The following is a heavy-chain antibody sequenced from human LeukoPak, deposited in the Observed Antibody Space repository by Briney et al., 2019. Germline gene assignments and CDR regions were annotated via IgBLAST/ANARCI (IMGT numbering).Heavy chain of an antibody. Sequence: SETLSLTCAVYGGSFSDYYWSWIRQPPGKGLEWIGQINHSGSTNYNPSLKSRVTISVDTSKNQFSLRLRSVTAADTAVYYCARHSRVPAAIMRRFPPHFDYWGQGTLVTVSS. CDR3: ARHSRVPAAIMRRFPPHFDY. V-gene: IGHV4-34*01. D-gene: IGHD2-2*02. CDR1: GGSFSDYY. J-gene: IGHJ4*02. CDR2: INHSGST.